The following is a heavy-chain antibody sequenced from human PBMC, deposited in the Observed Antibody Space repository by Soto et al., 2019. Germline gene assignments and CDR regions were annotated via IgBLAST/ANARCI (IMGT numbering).Heavy chain of an antibody. CDR1: GGSISSGGYY. Sequence: QLQLQESGPGLVKPSQTLSLTCTVSGGSISSGGYYWSWIRQHPGKGLEWIGYIYYSGSTYYNPSLKSRVTISVDTSKNQYSLKLSSVTAADTAVYYCARFPPYYGSGSYPYWGQGTLVTVSS. J-gene: IGHJ4*02. D-gene: IGHD3-10*01. CDR3: ARFPPYYGSGSYPY. V-gene: IGHV4-31*03. CDR2: IYYSGST.